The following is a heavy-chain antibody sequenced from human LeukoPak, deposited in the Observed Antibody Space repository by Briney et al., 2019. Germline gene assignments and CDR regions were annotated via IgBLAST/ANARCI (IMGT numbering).Heavy chain of an antibody. J-gene: IGHJ6*03. D-gene: IGHD3-10*01. CDR1: GFTFSSYA. Sequence: GGSLRLSCAASGFTFSSYAMSWVRQAPGKGLEWVSAISGSGGSTYYADSVKGRFTISRDNSKNTLYLQMNSLRAEDTAVYYCAKDLNGSGSYYLTVYYYYMDVWGKGTTVTVSS. V-gene: IGHV3-23*01. CDR3: AKDLNGSGSYYLTVYYYYMDV. CDR2: ISGSGGST.